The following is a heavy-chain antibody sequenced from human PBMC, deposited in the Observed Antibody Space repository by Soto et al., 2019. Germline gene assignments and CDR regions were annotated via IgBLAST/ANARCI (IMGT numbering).Heavy chain of an antibody. CDR2: ISPYDDNT. D-gene: IGHD3-22*01. J-gene: IGHJ6*02. CDR3: ARGGYYDRSGFGNYRYYGMDA. V-gene: IGHV1-18*01. Sequence: QVQLVQSGTEVKKPGASVKVSCKASGYTFTSYGISWVRQAPGQGLEWMGWISPYDDNTNYAQNLQGRVTMTTDTSTRTADMELRSVRFDETALYYCARGGYYDRSGFGNYRYYGMDAWGQGTTVTVS. CDR1: GYTFTSYG.